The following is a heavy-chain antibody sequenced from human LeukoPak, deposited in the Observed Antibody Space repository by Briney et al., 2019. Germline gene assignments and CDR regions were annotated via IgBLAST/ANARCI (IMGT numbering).Heavy chain of an antibody. D-gene: IGHD4-17*01. CDR2: INHSGST. Sequence: SETLSLTCAVYGGSISGYYWCWIRQPPGKGLEWIGEINHSGSTNYNPSLKSRVTISVDTSKNQFSLKLCSVTAAATTVYYCARADYGLKYYFDYWGQGTLVTVSS. CDR1: GGSISGYY. V-gene: IGHV4-34*01. J-gene: IGHJ4*02. CDR3: ARADYGLKYYFDY.